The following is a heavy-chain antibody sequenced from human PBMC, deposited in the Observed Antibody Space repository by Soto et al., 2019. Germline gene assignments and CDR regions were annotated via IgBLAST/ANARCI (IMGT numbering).Heavy chain of an antibody. Sequence: QVQLVESGGGVVQPGRSLRLSCAASGFIFRSYGMHWVRQAPGKGLEWVAATSYDGPNTYYADSVKGRFTISRDNSKNTLYLQMNSLRAEDTAVYYCTKDPGFDYWGQGTLVTVST. CDR1: GFIFRSYG. CDR3: TKDPGFDY. CDR2: TSYDGPNT. J-gene: IGHJ4*02. V-gene: IGHV3-30*18.